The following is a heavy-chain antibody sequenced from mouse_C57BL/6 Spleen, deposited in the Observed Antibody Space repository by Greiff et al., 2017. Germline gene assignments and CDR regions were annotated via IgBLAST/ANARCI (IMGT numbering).Heavy chain of an antibody. CDR1: GYTFTDYY. CDR3: ARTYGSSYGYFDV. D-gene: IGHD1-1*01. Sequence: VQLQQSGPELVKPGASVKISCKASGYTFTDYYINWVKQRPGQGLEWFGWIYPGNGNTTYNEKFKSKATLTVDTSSSTAYMQLSSLTSEDSAVYFCARTYGSSYGYFDVWGTGTTVTVSS. V-gene: IGHV1-84*01. J-gene: IGHJ1*03. CDR2: IYPGNGNT.